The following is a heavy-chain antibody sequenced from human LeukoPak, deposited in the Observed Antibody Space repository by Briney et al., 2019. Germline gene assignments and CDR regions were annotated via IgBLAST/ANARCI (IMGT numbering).Heavy chain of an antibody. J-gene: IGHJ3*02. V-gene: IGHV4-4*09. Sequence: PSETLSLTCTVSGGSISSYYWSWIRQPPGKGLEWIGYIYTSGSTNYNPSLKSRVTIPVDTSKNQFSLKLSSVTAADTAVYYCARHDYSNYGAFDIWGQGTMVTVSS. CDR2: IYTSGST. CDR3: ARHDYSNYGAFDI. CDR1: GGSISSYY. D-gene: IGHD4-11*01.